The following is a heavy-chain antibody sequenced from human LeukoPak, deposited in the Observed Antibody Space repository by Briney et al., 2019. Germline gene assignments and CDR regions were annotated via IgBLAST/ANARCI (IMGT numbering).Heavy chain of an antibody. D-gene: IGHD3-3*01. CDR2: IYYSGTT. Sequence: SETLSLTCTVSGGSMSSSSYYWGWIRQPPGKGLEWIGSIYYSGTTYYSPSLKSRVTISVDTSKKQFFLKLTYVTAADTAVYYCARHADNFWSGYLYYLDYWGQGTLVTVSS. V-gene: IGHV4-39*01. J-gene: IGHJ4*02. CDR1: GGSMSSSSYY. CDR3: ARHADNFWSGYLYYLDY.